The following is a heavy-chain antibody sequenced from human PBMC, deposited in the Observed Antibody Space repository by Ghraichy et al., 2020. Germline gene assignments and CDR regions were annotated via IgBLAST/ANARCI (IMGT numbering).Heavy chain of an antibody. CDR3: ARRYYYGSGPLDS. CDR2: TTGSGDIK. D-gene: IGHD3-10*01. CDR1: GFNFERYA. Sequence: GGSLRLSCSASGFNFERYAMNWVRQAPGRGLRWIAVTTGSGDIKYYADAVKGRFTVSRDNSRNTLYLQMNNLRADDTAVYYCARRYYYGSGPLDSWGQGTQITASS. V-gene: IGHV3-23*01. J-gene: IGHJ4*02.